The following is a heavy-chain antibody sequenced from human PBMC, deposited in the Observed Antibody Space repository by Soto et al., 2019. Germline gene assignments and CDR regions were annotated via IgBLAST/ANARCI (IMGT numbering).Heavy chain of an antibody. Sequence: EVQLLESGGGLVQPGGYLRLSCAASGFTFSSYAMSWVRQAPGKGLEWCSAISGSGGSRYYADSVKGRLTISRDNSKNTRYLQMNSLRAEDTAVYYCAKYGGWIQLWLPDYWGQGTLVTVSS. D-gene: IGHD5-18*01. CDR2: ISGSGGSR. J-gene: IGHJ4*02. CDR1: GFTFSSYA. V-gene: IGHV3-23*01. CDR3: AKYGGWIQLWLPDY.